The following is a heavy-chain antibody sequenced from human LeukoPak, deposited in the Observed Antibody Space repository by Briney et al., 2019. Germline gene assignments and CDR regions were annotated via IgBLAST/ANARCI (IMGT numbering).Heavy chain of an antibody. CDR3: AKDTGGNGAYFYAMDV. D-gene: IGHD4-23*01. CDR1: GFAFHNYA. J-gene: IGHJ6*02. V-gene: IGHV3-9*01. CDR2: INWNSDTK. Sequence: GGSLRLSCVGSGFAFHNYATHWVRRPPGKGLEWVSAINWNSDTKAYADSVKGRFTISRDRARNSLYLQMDSLRPEDTALYYCAKDTGGNGAYFYAMDVWGQGTSVTVSS.